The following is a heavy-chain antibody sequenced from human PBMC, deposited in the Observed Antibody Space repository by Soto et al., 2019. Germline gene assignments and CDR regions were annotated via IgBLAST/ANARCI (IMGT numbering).Heavy chain of an antibody. V-gene: IGHV4-39*01. CDR3: ARHDGFSSGWIFDY. Sequence: SETLSLTCAVSGVPITSRTYSWGWIRQPPGKTLEWIGTIYYHGNTYSNPSLKSRVTISVDTSNNQLSLKLRSVTAADTAVYYCARHDGFSSGWIFDYWGHGTLVTSPQ. CDR2: IYYHGNT. CDR1: GVPITSRTYS. J-gene: IGHJ4*01. D-gene: IGHD6-19*01.